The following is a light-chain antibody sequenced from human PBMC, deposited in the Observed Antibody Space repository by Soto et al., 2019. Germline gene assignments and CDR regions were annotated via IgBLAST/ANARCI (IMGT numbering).Light chain of an antibody. V-gene: IGLV2-23*01. CDR1: SSDVGAYNS. Sequence: YVLAQAACVPGTPRHAITISCTRTSSDVGAYNSVSWYQQHPHKAPQVIIYKGTQRPSGVSNRFSGSTSGNAASLTISGLQADDEAEYFCCSSAPESTYVFGSGPKV. J-gene: IGLJ1*01. CDR3: CSSAPESTYV. CDR2: KGT.